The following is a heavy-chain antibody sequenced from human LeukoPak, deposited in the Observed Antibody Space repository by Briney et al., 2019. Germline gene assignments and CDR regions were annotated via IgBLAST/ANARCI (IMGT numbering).Heavy chain of an antibody. D-gene: IGHD6-6*01. Sequence: ASVKVSCKASGYTFIRYGISWVRQAPGQGLEWMGWMNPYNDNTSYAQKLQGRVTMTTDTSTSTAYMELRSLRSDDTAVYYCARGGPFFSSSSSKEYYFDYWGQGTLVTVSS. CDR1: GYTFIRYG. CDR2: MNPYNDNT. J-gene: IGHJ4*02. CDR3: ARGGPFFSSSSSKEYYFDY. V-gene: IGHV1-18*01.